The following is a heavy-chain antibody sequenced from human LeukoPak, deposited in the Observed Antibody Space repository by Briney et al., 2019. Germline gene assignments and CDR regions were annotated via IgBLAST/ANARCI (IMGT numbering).Heavy chain of an antibody. CDR3: ARDDFWSDYGYYFDY. CDR2: IIPIFGTA. Sequence: GSSVKVSCKASGGTFSSYAISWVRQAPGQGLEWMGRIIPIFGTANYAQKFQGRVTITTDESTSTAYMELSSLRSEDTAVYYCARDDFWSDYGYYFDYWGQGTLVTVSS. J-gene: IGHJ4*02. D-gene: IGHD3-3*01. CDR1: GGTFSSYA. V-gene: IGHV1-69*05.